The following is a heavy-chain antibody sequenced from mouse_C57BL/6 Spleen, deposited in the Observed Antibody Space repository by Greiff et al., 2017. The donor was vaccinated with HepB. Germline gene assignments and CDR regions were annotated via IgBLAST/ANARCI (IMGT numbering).Heavy chain of an antibody. CDR3: ERWNYAIDD. V-gene: IGHV5-17*01. J-gene: IGHJ2*01. Sequence: EVMLVESGGGLVKPGGSLKLSCAASGFTFSDYGMHWVRQAPEKGLEWVAYISSGSSTIYYADTVKGRFTISRDNAKTTLFLQITSLRSEDTAMYYCERWNYAIDDWGQGTTRTVSS. CDR1: GFTFSDYG. CDR2: ISSGSSTI. D-gene: IGHD1-1*02.